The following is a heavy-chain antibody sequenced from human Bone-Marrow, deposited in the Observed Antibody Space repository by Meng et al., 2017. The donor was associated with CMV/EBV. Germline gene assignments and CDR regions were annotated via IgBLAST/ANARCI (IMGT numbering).Heavy chain of an antibody. CDR1: GGSISSYY. V-gene: IGHV4-59*01. J-gene: IGHJ5*02. Sequence: SETLSLTCTVSGGSISSYYWSWIRQPPGKGLEWIGYIYYSGSTNYNPSFKSRVTISVDTSKNQFSLKLSSVTGADTAVYYCARENSENGFDPWGQGTLVTVSS. CDR3: ARENSENGFDP. CDR2: IYYSGST. D-gene: IGHD4-23*01.